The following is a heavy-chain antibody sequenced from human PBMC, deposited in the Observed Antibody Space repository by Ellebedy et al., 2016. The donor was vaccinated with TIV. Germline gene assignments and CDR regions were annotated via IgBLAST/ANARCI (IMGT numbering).Heavy chain of an antibody. V-gene: IGHV3-7*01. Sequence: GGSLRLXXAASGFTFSDYYMSWIRQAPGKGLEWVANIKQDGSEKYYVDSVKGRFTISRDNAKNSLYLQMNSLRAEDTAVYYCASRTMDYFDYWGQGTLVTVSS. CDR2: IKQDGSEK. J-gene: IGHJ4*02. CDR1: GFTFSDYY. CDR3: ASRTMDYFDY. D-gene: IGHD3-10*01.